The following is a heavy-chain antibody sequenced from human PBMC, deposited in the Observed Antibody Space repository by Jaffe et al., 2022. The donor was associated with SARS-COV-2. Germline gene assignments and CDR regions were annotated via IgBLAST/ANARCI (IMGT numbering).Heavy chain of an antibody. D-gene: IGHD3-9*01. J-gene: IGHJ4*02. CDR1: GFTFSSYA. Sequence: QVQLVESGGGVVQPGRSLRLSCAASGFTFSSYAMHWVRQAPGKGLEWVAVISYDGSNKYYADSVKGRFTISRDNSKNTLYLQMNSLRAEDTAVYYCARDSLPYYDISMGLPGDYWGQGTLVTVSS. CDR2: ISYDGSNK. CDR3: ARDSLPYYDISMGLPGDY. V-gene: IGHV3-30*04.